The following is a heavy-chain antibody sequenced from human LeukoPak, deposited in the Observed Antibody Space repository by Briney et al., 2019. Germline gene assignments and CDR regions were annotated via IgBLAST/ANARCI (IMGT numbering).Heavy chain of an antibody. CDR1: GYTFTSYY. J-gene: IGHJ6*03. V-gene: IGHV1-46*01. CDR3: AKNRGAGSHYYYHMNV. CDR2: INPSGGST. D-gene: IGHD1-26*01. Sequence: ASVKVSCKASGYTFTSYYMHWVRQAPGQGLEWMGIINPSGGSTSYAQKFQGRVTMTRDTSTSTVYMELNSLRVEDTAVYYCAKNRGAGSHYYYHMNVWGKGTTVTVSS.